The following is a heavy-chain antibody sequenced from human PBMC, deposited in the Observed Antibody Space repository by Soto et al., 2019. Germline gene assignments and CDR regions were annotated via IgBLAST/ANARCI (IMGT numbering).Heavy chain of an antibody. CDR2: IYYSGST. J-gene: IGHJ4*02. CDR1: GGSVSSGSYY. V-gene: IGHV4-61*01. D-gene: IGHD5-18*01. Sequence: ETLSLTCTVSGGSVSSGSYYWSWIRQPPGKGLEWIGYIYYSGSTNYNPSLKSRVTISVDTSKNQFSLKLSSVTAADTAVYYCARDTTMVSLDYWGQGTLVT. CDR3: ARDTTMVSLDY.